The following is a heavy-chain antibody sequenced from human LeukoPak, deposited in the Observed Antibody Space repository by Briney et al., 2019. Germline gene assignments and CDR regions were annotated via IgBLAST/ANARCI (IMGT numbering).Heavy chain of an antibody. CDR3: ARHRREYYGSGSSPHFDY. D-gene: IGHD3-10*01. J-gene: IGHJ4*02. V-gene: IGHV4-34*01. Sequence: PSETLSLTCAVYGESFSAYYWSWIRQPPGKGPEWIGEINHSGNTNYNPSLKSRVTISVDTSKNQFSLKLSSVTAADTAVYYCARHRREYYGSGSSPHFDYWGQGTLVTVSS. CDR2: INHSGNT. CDR1: GESFSAYY.